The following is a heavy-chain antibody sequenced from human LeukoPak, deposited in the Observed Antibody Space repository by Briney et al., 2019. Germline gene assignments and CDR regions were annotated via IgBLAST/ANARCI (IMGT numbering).Heavy chain of an antibody. CDR3: ARGGSGYYYDYFDY. CDR1: EFSVGSNY. V-gene: IGHV3-66*01. Sequence: GGSLRLSCAASEFSVGSNYMTWVRQAPGKGLEWVSLIYSGGSTYYADSVKGRFTISRDNSKNTLYLQMNSLRAEDTAVYYCARGGSGYYYDYFDYWGQGTLVTVSS. J-gene: IGHJ4*02. D-gene: IGHD3-22*01. CDR2: IYSGGST.